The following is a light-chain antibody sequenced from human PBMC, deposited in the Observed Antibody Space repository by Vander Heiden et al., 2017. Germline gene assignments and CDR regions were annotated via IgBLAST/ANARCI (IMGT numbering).Light chain of an antibody. Sequence: QSVLTPPPSVSGAPGQRVTIYRSWSSYNIGAGYDVHWYQQLPGTAPNLLIYGNSNRPSGVPDRFSGSKSGTSASLAITGLQAEDEADYYCQSYDSSRSGWVFGGGTKLTVL. CDR1: SYNIGAGYD. CDR3: QSYDSSRSGWV. J-gene: IGLJ3*02. V-gene: IGLV1-40*01. CDR2: GNS.